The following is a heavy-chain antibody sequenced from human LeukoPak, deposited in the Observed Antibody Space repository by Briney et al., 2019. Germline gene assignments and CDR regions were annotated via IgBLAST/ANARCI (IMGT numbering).Heavy chain of an antibody. D-gene: IGHD1-26*01. CDR2: IIPIFGTA. Sequence: SVKVSCKASGGTFSSYAISWVRQAPGQGLEWMGGIIPIFGTANYAQKFQGRVTITADESTSTAYMELSSLRSEDTAVYYCASGNAGGSYSYYYYYMDVWGKGTTVTISS. CDR3: ASGNAGGSYSYYYYYMDV. CDR1: GGTFSSYA. V-gene: IGHV1-69*13. J-gene: IGHJ6*03.